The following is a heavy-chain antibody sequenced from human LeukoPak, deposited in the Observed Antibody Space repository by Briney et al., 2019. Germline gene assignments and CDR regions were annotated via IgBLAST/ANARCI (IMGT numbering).Heavy chain of an antibody. Sequence: PSETLSLTCTVSGGSISSGSYYWGWIRQPPGKGLEWIGSIYYSGSTYYNPSLKSRVTISVDTSKNQFSLKLSSVTAADTAVYYCARQTSKLRYFDWSMDYYGMDVWGQGTTVTVSS. CDR2: IYYSGST. D-gene: IGHD3-9*01. J-gene: IGHJ6*02. V-gene: IGHV4-39*01. CDR3: ARQTSKLRYFDWSMDYYGMDV. CDR1: GGSISSGSYY.